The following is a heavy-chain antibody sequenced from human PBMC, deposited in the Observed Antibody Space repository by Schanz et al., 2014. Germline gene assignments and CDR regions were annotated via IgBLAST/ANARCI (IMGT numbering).Heavy chain of an antibody. CDR3: AKDGPGGSGSYSADGGMDV. CDR1: EFTFSTDA. Sequence: VQLVDSGGGLVKPGGSLRLSCAASEFTFSTDAMSWVRQAPGKGLEWLSVISASGGDTYYADSVKGRFTISRDNSKSTLYLQMNSLRAEDTAVYYCAKDGPGGSGSYSADGGMDVWGQGTTVTVSS. J-gene: IGHJ6*02. D-gene: IGHD3-10*01. V-gene: IGHV3-23*04. CDR2: ISASGGDT.